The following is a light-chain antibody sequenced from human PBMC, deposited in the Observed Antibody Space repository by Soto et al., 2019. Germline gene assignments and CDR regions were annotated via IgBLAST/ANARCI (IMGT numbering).Light chain of an antibody. CDR1: QTITNY. CDR2: AAS. V-gene: IGKV1-39*01. J-gene: IGKJ1*01. Sequence: DIQMTQSPSSLSASVGDRGTITCRASQTITNYLNWYQQKPGKAPKLLIYAASTLLSGVPSRFTGGGSGTDFTLTIDSLQPEDFATYFCQQSYSSPWTFGQGTKVEI. CDR3: QQSYSSPWT.